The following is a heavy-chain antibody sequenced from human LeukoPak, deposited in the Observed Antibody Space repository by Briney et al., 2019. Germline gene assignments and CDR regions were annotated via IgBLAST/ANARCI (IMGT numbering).Heavy chain of an antibody. V-gene: IGHV3-23*01. Sequence: PGGSLRLSCAASGFTFSSYAMSWVRQAPGKGLEWVSAISGSGGSTYYADSVKGRFTISRDNSKNTLYLQMNSLRAEDTAVYYCAKVGVTRYYYYYYMDVWGKGTTVTVSS. J-gene: IGHJ6*03. D-gene: IGHD1-26*01. CDR3: AKVGVTRYYYYYYMDV. CDR1: GFTFSSYA. CDR2: ISGSGGST.